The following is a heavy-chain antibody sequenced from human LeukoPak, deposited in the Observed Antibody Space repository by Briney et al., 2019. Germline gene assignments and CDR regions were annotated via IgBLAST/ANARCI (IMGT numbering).Heavy chain of an antibody. J-gene: IGHJ4*02. Sequence: GGSLRLSCAASGFTFSSYAMSWVRQAPGKGLEWVSAISGSGGSTYYADSVKGRFTISRDNSKNTLYLQMNSLRAEDTAAYYCAKTLNDFWSGYNYFDYWGQGTLVTVSS. CDR3: AKTLNDFWSGYNYFDY. D-gene: IGHD3-3*01. CDR2: ISGSGGST. CDR1: GFTFSSYA. V-gene: IGHV3-23*01.